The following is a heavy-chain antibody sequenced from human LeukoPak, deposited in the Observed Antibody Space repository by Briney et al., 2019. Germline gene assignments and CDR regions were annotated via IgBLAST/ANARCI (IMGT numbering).Heavy chain of an antibody. CDR1: GFTFSTYN. D-gene: IGHD1-26*01. V-gene: IGHV3-48*01. Sequence: GGSLRLSCAASGFTFSTYNMLWARQTPGKGLEWLFYINSGGSAVHYADSVKDRFTFSRDNAKNLLYLQMNSLRVEDTGIYYCARVGSRGDWFDYWGQGTLVTVSS. J-gene: IGHJ5*01. CDR3: ARVGSRGDWFDY. CDR2: INSGGSAV.